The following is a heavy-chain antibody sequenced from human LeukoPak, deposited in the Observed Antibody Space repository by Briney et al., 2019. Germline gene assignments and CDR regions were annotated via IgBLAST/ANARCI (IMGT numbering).Heavy chain of an antibody. CDR3: ARDAYYYDSSGYSPYFDY. Sequence: PSQTLSLTXTVSGGSISSGDYYWSWIRQPPGQGLEWIGYIYYSGSTYYNPSLKSRVTISVDTSKNQFSLKLSSVTAADTAVYYCARDAYYYDSSGYSPYFDYWGQGTLVTVSS. D-gene: IGHD3-22*01. CDR1: GGSISSGDYY. J-gene: IGHJ4*02. CDR2: IYYSGST. V-gene: IGHV4-30-4*08.